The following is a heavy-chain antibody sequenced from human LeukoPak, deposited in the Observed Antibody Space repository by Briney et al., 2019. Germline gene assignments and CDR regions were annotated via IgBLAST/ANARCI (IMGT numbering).Heavy chain of an antibody. J-gene: IGHJ4*02. CDR2: IYSGGST. V-gene: IGHV3-66*01. CDR1: EFSVGSNY. CDR3: AKDPDCTSGICYTFFDY. Sequence: GGSLRLSCAASEFSVGSNYMTWVRQAPGKGLEWVSLIYSGGSTYYADSVKGRFTISRDNSKNTLYLQMNSLRAEDTAVYYCAKDPDCTSGICYTFFDYWGQGTLVTVSS. D-gene: IGHD2-8*01.